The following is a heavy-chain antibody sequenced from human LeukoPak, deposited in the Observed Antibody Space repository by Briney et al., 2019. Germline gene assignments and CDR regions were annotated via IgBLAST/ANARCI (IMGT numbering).Heavy chain of an antibody. Sequence: SETLSLTCTVSGGSISSYYWSWIRQPAGKGLEWIGRIYTSGSTNYNPSLKSRVTMSVDTSKNQFSLKLSSVTAADRAVYYCARDWAGAMVRGVIPSDWFDPWGQGTLVTVSS. J-gene: IGHJ5*02. D-gene: IGHD3-10*01. V-gene: IGHV4-4*07. CDR2: IYTSGST. CDR1: GGSISSYY. CDR3: ARDWAGAMVRGVIPSDWFDP.